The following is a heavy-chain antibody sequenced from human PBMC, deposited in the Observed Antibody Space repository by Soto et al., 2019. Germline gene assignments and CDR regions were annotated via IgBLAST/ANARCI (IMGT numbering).Heavy chain of an antibody. CDR2: LSDSSGSI. CDR3: AKVSSAWYAGFFDL. J-gene: IGHJ4*02. D-gene: IGHD2-8*01. CDR1: GFTFSNYA. V-gene: IGHV3-23*01. Sequence: GGSLRLSCAASGFTFSNYAVTWVRQAPGKGLEWVSGLSDSSGSIYYADSVKGRFTISRDNSMNTLYLQMNTLRAEDTAVYYCAKVSSAWYAGFFDLWGQGTLVTVSS.